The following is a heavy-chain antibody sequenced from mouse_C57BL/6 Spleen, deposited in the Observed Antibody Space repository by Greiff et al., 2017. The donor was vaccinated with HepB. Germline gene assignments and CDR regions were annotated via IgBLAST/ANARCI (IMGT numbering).Heavy chain of an antibody. CDR2: IDPETGGT. D-gene: IGHD2-1*01. Sequence: VQLQQSGAELVRPGASVTLSCKASGYTFTDYEMHWVKQTPVHGLEWIGAIDPETGGTAYNQKFKGKAILTADKSSSTAYMERRSLTSEDSAVYYCTDYGNHYAMDYWGQGTSVTVSS. J-gene: IGHJ4*01. V-gene: IGHV1-15*01. CDR1: GYTFTDYE. CDR3: TDYGNHYAMDY.